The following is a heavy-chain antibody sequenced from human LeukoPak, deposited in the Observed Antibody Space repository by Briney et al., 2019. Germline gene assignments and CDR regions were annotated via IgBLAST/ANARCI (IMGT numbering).Heavy chain of an antibody. J-gene: IGHJ3*02. CDR3: ARSPLLDI. Sequence: SETLSLTCTVSGGSISSGSYYWSWIRQPAGKGLEWIGRIYTSGSTNYNPSLKSRVTISVDTSKNQFSLKLSSVTAADTAVYYCARSPLLDIWGQGTMVTVSS. V-gene: IGHV4-61*02. CDR2: IYTSGST. CDR1: GGSISSGSYY. D-gene: IGHD3-16*02.